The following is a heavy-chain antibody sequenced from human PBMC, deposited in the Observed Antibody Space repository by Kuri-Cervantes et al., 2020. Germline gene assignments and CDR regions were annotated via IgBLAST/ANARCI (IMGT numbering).Heavy chain of an antibody. V-gene: IGHV3-30*02. J-gene: IGHJ4*02. CDR3: AKADVGAVAGSDY. D-gene: IGHD6-19*01. CDR1: GFTFSSNG. Sequence: GGSLRLSCAASGFTFSSNGMHWVRQAPAKGLEWVAVISYDGSVKHYAESVKGRFIVSRDNSKNTLYLQMNSLTAEDTAVYYCAKADVGAVAGSDYWGQGTLVTVSS. CDR2: ISYDGSVK.